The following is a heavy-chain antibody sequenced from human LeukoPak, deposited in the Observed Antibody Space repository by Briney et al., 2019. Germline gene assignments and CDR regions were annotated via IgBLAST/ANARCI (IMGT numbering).Heavy chain of an antibody. V-gene: IGHV3-7*01. D-gene: IGHD5-12*01. Sequence: PGGSLRLSRAASGFTFGSYWMNWVSQTPGKGLEWVANIKEDGSEKNYVDSVKGRYTISRDNAKNSLYLQMNSLRVEDTAVYYCARGKDGYDATSHYYYYMDVWGKGTTVIVSS. CDR1: GFTFGSYW. J-gene: IGHJ6*03. CDR3: ARGKDGYDATSHYYYYMDV. CDR2: IKEDGSEK.